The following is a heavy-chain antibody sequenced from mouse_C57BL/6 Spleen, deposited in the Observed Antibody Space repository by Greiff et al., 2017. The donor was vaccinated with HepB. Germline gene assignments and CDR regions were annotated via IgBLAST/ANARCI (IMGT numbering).Heavy chain of an antibody. Sequence: VQLQQSGPELVKPGASVKMSCKASGYTFTDYNMHWVKQSHGKSLEWIGYINPNNGGTSYNQKFKGKATLTVNKSSSTAYMELRSLTSEDSAVYYCARCPNYYGSSYDAMDYWGQGTSVTVSS. J-gene: IGHJ4*01. CDR3: ARCPNYYGSSYDAMDY. D-gene: IGHD1-1*01. CDR2: INPNNGGT. CDR1: GYTFTDYN. V-gene: IGHV1-22*01.